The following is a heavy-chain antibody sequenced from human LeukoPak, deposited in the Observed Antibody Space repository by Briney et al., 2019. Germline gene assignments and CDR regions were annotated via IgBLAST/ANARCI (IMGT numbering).Heavy chain of an antibody. Sequence: SLRLSCAASGFTFDDYAMHWVRQAPGKGLEWVSGISWNSGSIGYADSVKGRFTISRDNAKNSLYLQMNSLRAEDTALYYCAKDIEPLRYYGMDVWGQGTTVTVS. J-gene: IGHJ6*02. CDR1: GFTFDDYA. CDR3: AKDIEPLRYYGMDV. V-gene: IGHV3-9*01. CDR2: ISWNSGSI.